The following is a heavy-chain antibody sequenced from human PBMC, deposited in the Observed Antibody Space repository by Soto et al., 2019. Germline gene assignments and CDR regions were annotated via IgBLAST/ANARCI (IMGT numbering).Heavy chain of an antibody. CDR1: GGSISSGDYY. CDR3: ARVSGHNTGYYSVYFMDV. J-gene: IGHJ6*02. CDR2: IYYTGST. Sequence: PSETLSLPCNVSGGSISSGDYYWTWIRQSPGKGLEWIGYIYYTGSTFYSPSLKSRVTISLDTSENHFSLDMNSVTAADTAVYFCARVSGHNTGYYSVYFMDVWGQGTTVT. V-gene: IGHV4-30-4*01. D-gene: IGHD5-18*01.